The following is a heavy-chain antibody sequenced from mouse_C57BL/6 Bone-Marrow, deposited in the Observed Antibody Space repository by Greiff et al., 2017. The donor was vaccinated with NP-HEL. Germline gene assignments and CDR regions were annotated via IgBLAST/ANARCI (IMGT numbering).Heavy chain of an antibody. CDR2: IRNKANGYTT. Sequence: EVQLVESGGGLVQPGGSLSLSCAASGFTFTDYYMSWVRQPPGKALEWLVFIRNKANGYTTEYSASVKGRFTISRDNAKNTLYLQMSSLKSEDTAMYYCARHHYGSRDYWGQGTTLTVSS. V-gene: IGHV7-3*01. D-gene: IGHD1-1*01. CDR3: ARHHYGSRDY. CDR1: GFTFTDYY. J-gene: IGHJ2*01.